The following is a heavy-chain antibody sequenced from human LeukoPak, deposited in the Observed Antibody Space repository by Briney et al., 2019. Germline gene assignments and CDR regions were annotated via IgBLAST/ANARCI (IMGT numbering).Heavy chain of an antibody. CDR3: AKLLRGTVVPYFDY. V-gene: IGHV3-23*01. D-gene: IGHD3-10*01. CDR2: ISGSGGST. CDR1: GFTFSSNA. J-gene: IGHJ4*02. Sequence: GGSLRLSCAASGFTFSSNAMSWVRQGPGKVLEWVSAISGSGGSTYYADSVKGRFTISTDKSKNTLYLQMNSLRAEDTAVYYCAKLLRGTVVPYFDYWGQGTLVTVSS.